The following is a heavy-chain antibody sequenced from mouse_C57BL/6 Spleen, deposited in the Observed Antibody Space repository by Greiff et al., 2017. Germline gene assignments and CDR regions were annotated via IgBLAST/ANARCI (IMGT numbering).Heavy chain of an antibody. Sequence: VQLQQPGAELVKPGASVKLSCKASGYTFTSYWMHWVKQRPGQGLEWIGKIHPNSGSTNYNEKFKSKATLTVDKSSSTAYMQLSSLTSEDSAVYYCARDYGSSYPAWFAYWGQGTLVTVSA. V-gene: IGHV1-64*01. CDR2: IHPNSGST. CDR3: ARDYGSSYPAWFAY. CDR1: GYTFTSYW. J-gene: IGHJ3*01. D-gene: IGHD1-1*01.